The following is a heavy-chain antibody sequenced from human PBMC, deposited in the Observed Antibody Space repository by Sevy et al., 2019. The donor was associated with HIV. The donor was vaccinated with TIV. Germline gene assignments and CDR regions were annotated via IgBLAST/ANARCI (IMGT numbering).Heavy chain of an antibody. CDR2: IYSDGTT. Sequence: GGSLRLSCAVSGFTVSANYITWVRQAPGKGLEWVSVIYSDGTTHHADSVKGRFSISRDNSNNTLYLQMNSLRAEDTAVYYCARGKGGYGYGLNYWGQGTLVTVSS. CDR3: ARGKGGYGYGLNY. CDR1: GFTVSANY. V-gene: IGHV3-66*01. D-gene: IGHD5-18*01. J-gene: IGHJ4*02.